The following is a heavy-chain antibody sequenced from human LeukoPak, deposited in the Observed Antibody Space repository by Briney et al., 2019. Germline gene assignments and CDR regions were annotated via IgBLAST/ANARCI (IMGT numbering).Heavy chain of an antibody. CDR3: ARDHAAMGFDY. Sequence: ASVKVSCRASGGTFTSYGISWVRQAPGQGLEWMGWISAYNGNTNYAQKLQGRVTMTTDTSTSTAYMELRSLRSDDTAVYYCARDHAAMGFDYWGQGTLVTVSS. CDR1: GGTFTSYG. D-gene: IGHD5-18*01. J-gene: IGHJ4*02. V-gene: IGHV1-18*01. CDR2: ISAYNGNT.